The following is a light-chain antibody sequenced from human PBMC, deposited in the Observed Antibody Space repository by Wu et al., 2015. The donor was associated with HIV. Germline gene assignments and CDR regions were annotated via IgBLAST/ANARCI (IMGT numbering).Light chain of an antibody. J-gene: IGKJ5*01. CDR2: DAS. CDR1: QDIFTY. CDR3: QQLNSFPLT. V-gene: IGKV1-13*02. Sequence: AIQLTQSPSSLSASIGDRVNITCQASQDIFTYLAWYQQTPGKAPRVLIYDASTLQSGVSSRFSGSGSGADFTLTISGLQREDFAIYFCQQLNSFPLTFGQGSRLEI.